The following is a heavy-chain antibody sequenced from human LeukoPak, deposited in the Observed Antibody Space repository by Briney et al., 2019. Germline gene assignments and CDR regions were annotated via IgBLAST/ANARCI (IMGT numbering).Heavy chain of an antibody. J-gene: IGHJ4*02. CDR3: AKGLLDPNLVLDY. D-gene: IGHD2-8*02. CDR1: GFIFTNYA. V-gene: IGHV3-23*01. CDR2: FTATGGRT. Sequence: GGSLRLSCAASGFIFTNYAMTWVRQAPGKGLEWVSSFTATGGRTYYADSVKGRSTISRDNSRNTLYLQSNSLRAEDTAVYFCAKGLLDPNLVLDYWGQGTLVTVSS.